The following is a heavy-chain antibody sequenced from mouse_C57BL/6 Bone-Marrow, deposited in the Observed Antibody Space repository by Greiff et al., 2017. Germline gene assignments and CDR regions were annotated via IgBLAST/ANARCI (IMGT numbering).Heavy chain of an antibody. D-gene: IGHD1-1*01. CDR2: INPSNGGT. J-gene: IGHJ1*03. CDR3: ARAEGYYYGSSYGTYWYFDV. CDR1: GYTFTSYW. V-gene: IGHV1-53*01. Sequence: LQQPGTELVKPGASVKLSCKASGYTFTSYWMHWVKQRPGQGLEWIGNINPSNGGTNYNAKFKSKATLTVDKSSTTAYMQLSSLIYEDSAVYYCARAEGYYYGSSYGTYWYFDVWGTGTTVTVSS.